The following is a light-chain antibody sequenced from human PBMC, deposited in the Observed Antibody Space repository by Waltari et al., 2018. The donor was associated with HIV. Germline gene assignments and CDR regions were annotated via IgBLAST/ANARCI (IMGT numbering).Light chain of an antibody. CDR2: EVT. J-gene: IGLJ2*01. Sequence: QSALTQPPSASGSPGQSVTISCTGTSSAVGCSNYVSWYQHHPGKAPNRMIYEVTKRPSGVPDRFSGSKSGNTASLTVSGLQAEDEADYYCSLYAGSNNLVFGGGTKLTVL. CDR1: SSAVGCSNY. CDR3: SLYAGSNNLV. V-gene: IGLV2-8*01.